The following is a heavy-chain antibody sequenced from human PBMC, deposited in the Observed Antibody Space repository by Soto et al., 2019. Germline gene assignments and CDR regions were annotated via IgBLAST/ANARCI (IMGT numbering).Heavy chain of an antibody. CDR1: GFTFSSYG. CDR2: ISYDGSNK. D-gene: IGHD3-10*01. V-gene: IGHV3-30*18. Sequence: GGSLRLSCAASGFTFSSYGMHWVRQAPGKGLEWVAVISYDGSNKYYADSVKGRFTISRDNSKNTLYLQMNSLRAEDTAVYYCAKDQLWFGELFPTDLDYWGQGTLVTVSS. CDR3: AKDQLWFGELFPTDLDY. J-gene: IGHJ4*02.